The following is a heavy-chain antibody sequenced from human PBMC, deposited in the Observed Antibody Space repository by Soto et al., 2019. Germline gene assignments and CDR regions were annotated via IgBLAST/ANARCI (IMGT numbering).Heavy chain of an antibody. J-gene: IGHJ4*02. CDR2: ISGSGGST. V-gene: IGHV3-23*01. CDR3: AKLAYYDSSGYYHY. Sequence: GGSLRLSCAASGFTFSSYAMSWVRQAPGKGLEWVSAISGSGGSTYNADSVKGRFTISRDNSKNTLYLQMNSLRAEDTAVYYCAKLAYYDSSGYYHYWGQGTLVTVSS. D-gene: IGHD3-22*01. CDR1: GFTFSSYA.